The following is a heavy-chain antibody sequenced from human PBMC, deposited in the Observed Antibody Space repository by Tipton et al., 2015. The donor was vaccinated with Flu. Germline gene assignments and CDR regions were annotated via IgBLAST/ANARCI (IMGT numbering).Heavy chain of an antibody. V-gene: IGHV4-39*01. CDR2: IYYTGTT. J-gene: IGHJ4*02. D-gene: IGHD2-2*01. CDR1: GGSISSSSYY. Sequence: TLSLTCTVSGGSISSSSYYWGWIRQPPGKGLEWIGSIYYTGTTYYNPSLKSRGSISVDRSKNQFSLKLSSVTAADTAVYYCASPRLGSCSSPGCSDYWGQGTLVTVSP. CDR3: ASPRLGSCSSPGCSDY.